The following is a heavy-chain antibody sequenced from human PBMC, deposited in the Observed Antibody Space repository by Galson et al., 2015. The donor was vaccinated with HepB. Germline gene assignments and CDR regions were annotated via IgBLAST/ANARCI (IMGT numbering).Heavy chain of an antibody. Sequence: SVKVSCKASGYTFTSYGISWVRQAPGQGLEWMGWISAYNGNTNYAQKLQGRVTMTTDTSTSTAYMELRSLRSDDTAVYYCATGYCTNGVCSPDYWGQGTLVTVSS. D-gene: IGHD2-8*01. CDR1: GYTFTSYG. J-gene: IGHJ4*02. V-gene: IGHV1-18*01. CDR3: ATGYCTNGVCSPDY. CDR2: ISAYNGNT.